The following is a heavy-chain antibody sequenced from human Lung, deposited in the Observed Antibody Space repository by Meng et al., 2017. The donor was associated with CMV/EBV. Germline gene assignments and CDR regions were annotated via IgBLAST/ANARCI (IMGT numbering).Heavy chain of an antibody. J-gene: IGHJ4*02. V-gene: IGHV4-34*01. CDR3: ARGGKDIVVVPAPIDY. Sequence: SETLSLXXAVYGGSFSGYYWSWIRQPPGKGLEWIGEINHSGSTNYNPSPKSRVTISVDTSKNQFSLKLSSVTAADTAVYYCARGGKDIVVVPAPIDYWGQGTXVTVSS. D-gene: IGHD2-2*01. CDR2: INHSGST. CDR1: GGSFSGYY.